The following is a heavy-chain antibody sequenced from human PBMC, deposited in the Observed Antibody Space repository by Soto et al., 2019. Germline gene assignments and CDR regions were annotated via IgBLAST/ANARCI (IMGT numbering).Heavy chain of an antibody. D-gene: IGHD3-22*01. CDR2: VNPSDGNT. CDR3: ARSLSMIVVVPHGRDALHD. J-gene: IGHJ3*01. V-gene: IGHV1-46*01. CDR1: GYSFTSYY. Sequence: GASVKVSCKASGYSFTSYYIHWVRQAPGQGLEWMGIVNPSDGNTICAQKFKGRVALSRDTSTSTAYMEVSSLRSDDTALYYCARSLSMIVVVPHGRDALHDWGQGTMVTVSS.